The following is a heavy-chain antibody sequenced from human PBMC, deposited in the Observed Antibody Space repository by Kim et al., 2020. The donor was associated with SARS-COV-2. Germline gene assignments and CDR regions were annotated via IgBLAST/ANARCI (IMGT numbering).Heavy chain of an antibody. CDR1: GFTFSSYW. J-gene: IGHJ6*02. Sequence: GGSLRLSCAASGFTFSSYWMSWVRQAPGKGLEWVANIKQDGSEKYYVDSVKGRFTISRDNAKNSLYLQMNSLRAEDTAVYYCARDLLAARPHYYYYGMDVWGQGTTVTVSS. CDR2: IKQDGSEK. D-gene: IGHD6-6*01. V-gene: IGHV3-7*01. CDR3: ARDLLAARPHYYYYGMDV.